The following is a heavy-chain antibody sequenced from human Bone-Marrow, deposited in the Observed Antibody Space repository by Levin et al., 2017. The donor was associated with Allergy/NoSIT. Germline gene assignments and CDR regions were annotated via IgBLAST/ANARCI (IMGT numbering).Heavy chain of an antibody. CDR2: IYHSGST. D-gene: IGHD1-7*01. Sequence: SQTLSLTCAVSGSSLSSSNWWSWVRQPPGKGLEWIGEIYHSGSTNYNPSLKSRVTISVDKSKKQFSLTLSSVTAADTAVYYCARARYNWDFGWFDPWDQGTLVTVSS. CDR1: GSSLSSSNW. V-gene: IGHV4-4*02. CDR3: ARARYNWDFGWFDP. J-gene: IGHJ5*02.